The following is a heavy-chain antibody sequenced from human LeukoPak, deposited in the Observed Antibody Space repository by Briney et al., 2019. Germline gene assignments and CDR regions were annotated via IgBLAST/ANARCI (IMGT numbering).Heavy chain of an antibody. J-gene: IGHJ4*02. Sequence: GASVKVSCKASGGTFSSYAISWVRQAPGQGLEWMGGIIPIFGTANYAQKFQGRVTITADKSTSTAYMELSSLRSEDTAVYYCARGDTYYYDSSGYFPGYWGQGTLVTVSS. CDR3: ARGDTYYYDSSGYFPGY. CDR2: IIPIFGTA. V-gene: IGHV1-69*06. CDR1: GGTFSSYA. D-gene: IGHD3-22*01.